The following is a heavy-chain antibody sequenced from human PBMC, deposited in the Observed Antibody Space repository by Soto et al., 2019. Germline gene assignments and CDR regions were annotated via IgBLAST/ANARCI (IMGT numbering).Heavy chain of an antibody. CDR3: AKDKKVGEIVRGVQSPFAYRRLDP. V-gene: IGHV3-23*01. CDR2: ISGSGGST. CDR1: GVTFSSYA. J-gene: IGHJ5*02. Sequence: EVQLLESGGGLVQPGGSLRLSCAASGVTFSSYAMSWVRQVPGKGLEWVSAISGSGGSTYYADSLKGRFTISRDDSKNKRYQHMNRLRAEDTAVDECAKDKKVGEIVRGVQSPFAYRRLDPWGQGTLVTVSS. D-gene: IGHD3-10*01.